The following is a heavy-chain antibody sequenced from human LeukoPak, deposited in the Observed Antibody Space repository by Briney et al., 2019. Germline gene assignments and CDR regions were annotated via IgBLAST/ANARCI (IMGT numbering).Heavy chain of an antibody. V-gene: IGHV3-33*01. CDR1: GFTFSSYG. CDR3: AGDRLIPIEVGGMIGFYFGMDV. CDR2: IWYDGSNK. Sequence: GGSLRLSCAASGFTFSSYGMHWVRQAPGKGLEWVAVIWYDGSNKYADSVKGRFTISRDNSKNTLYLQMNSLRAEDTAVYYCAGDRLIPIEVGGMIGFYFGMDVWGQGTTVTVSS. D-gene: IGHD6-13*01. J-gene: IGHJ6*02.